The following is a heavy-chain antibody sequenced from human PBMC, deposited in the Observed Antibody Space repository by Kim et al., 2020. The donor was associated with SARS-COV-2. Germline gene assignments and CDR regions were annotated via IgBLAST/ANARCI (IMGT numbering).Heavy chain of an antibody. Sequence: SETLSLTCTVSGGSISSSGYYWGCIRQPPGKGLEWIASIYYTGSTYYNPSLKSRLTISLDKSKNQFSLRLTSVTAADTAVYYCATGRGYTVYDHWFDPWG. CDR3: ATGRGYTVYDHWFDP. CDR1: GGSISSSGYY. V-gene: IGHV4-39*07. J-gene: IGHJ5*02. CDR2: IYYTGST. D-gene: IGHD5-12*01.